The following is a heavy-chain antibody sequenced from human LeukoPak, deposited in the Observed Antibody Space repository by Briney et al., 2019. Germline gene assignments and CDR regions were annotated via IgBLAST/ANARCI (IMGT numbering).Heavy chain of an antibody. Sequence: PGGSLRLSCAASGFTFSRRDMNWVRQAPGKGLEWVSTIDTTGGIHYADSVRGRFTISRDDSKNTVFLQMNSLRADDTAIYYCTSSYFETSHYTHYYFDYWGRGTLVTASS. V-gene: IGHV3-23*01. J-gene: IGHJ4*02. D-gene: IGHD3-22*01. CDR2: IDTTGGI. CDR3: TSSYFETSHYTHYYFDY. CDR1: GFTFSRRD.